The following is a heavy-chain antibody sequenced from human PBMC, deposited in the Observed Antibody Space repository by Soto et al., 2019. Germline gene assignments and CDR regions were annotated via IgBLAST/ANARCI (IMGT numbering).Heavy chain of an antibody. CDR2: INPNGGST. Sequence: QVQLVQSGAEVKKPGASVKVSCKASGYTFINYYMHWVRQAPGQGLEWMGIINPNGGSTTYAKKFQGRVTLTRETSTNTVNMELSSLRSEDTAVYYCAREKWLVRRNDPFNIWGQGTMVTVSS. CDR3: AREKWLVRRNDPFNI. J-gene: IGHJ3*02. V-gene: IGHV1-46*03. CDR1: GYTFINYY. D-gene: IGHD6-19*01.